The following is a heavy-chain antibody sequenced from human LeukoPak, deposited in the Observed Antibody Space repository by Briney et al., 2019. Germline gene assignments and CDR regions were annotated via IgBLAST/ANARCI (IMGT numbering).Heavy chain of an antibody. CDR1: GYTFTSYS. V-gene: IGHV1-46*01. J-gene: IGHJ4*02. Sequence: GASVKVSCKASGYTFTSYSVHWVRQAPGQGLEWMATINPSVGSAIYAQKFQGRVTVTSDTSTSAVSMELTSLTSDDTAVYYCARRVGTTRTAFDNWGQGTLVTVSS. CDR3: ARRVGTTRTAFDN. CDR2: INPSVGSA. D-gene: IGHD1-26*01.